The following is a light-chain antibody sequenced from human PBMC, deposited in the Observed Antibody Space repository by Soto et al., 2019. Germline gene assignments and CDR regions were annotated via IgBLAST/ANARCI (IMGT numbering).Light chain of an antibody. V-gene: IGLV1-44*01. CDR2: RNN. Sequence: QAVVIQPPSASGTPGQRVSISCSGGSSNIGTNTVHWYQQLPGTAPKLLMHRNNQRPSGVPDRFSGSKSGTSASLAISGLQSGDEADYYCAAWDDSLNGPVFGGGTKLTVL. CDR1: SSNIGTNT. J-gene: IGLJ2*01. CDR3: AAWDDSLNGPV.